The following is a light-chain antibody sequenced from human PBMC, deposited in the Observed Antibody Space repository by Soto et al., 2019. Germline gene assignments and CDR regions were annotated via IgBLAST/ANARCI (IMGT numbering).Light chain of an antibody. CDR1: QSVSSY. CDR2: DAS. Sequence: EIVLTQSPATLSLSPGERATLSCRASQSVSSYLAWYQQKPGQAPRLLIYDASNRATGIPARFSGSGSGTDFTLTISSLEPEDFAGYYEQQRSNWLSFGGGTKVEIK. J-gene: IGKJ4*01. CDR3: QQRSNWLS. V-gene: IGKV3-11*01.